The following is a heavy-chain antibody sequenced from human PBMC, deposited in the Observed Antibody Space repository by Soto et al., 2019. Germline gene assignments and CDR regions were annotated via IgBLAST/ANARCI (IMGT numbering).Heavy chain of an antibody. Sequence: EVQLAESGGGLAQPGGSLRLSCAASGFTLSGYAMDWVRQAPGKGLEYVSGISSNGVGTYYANSVQGRFTISRDNYKNTVYLQKGSLRPEDMAVYYCARRARPDFYYMDVWGKGTPVTVSS. CDR3: ARRARPDFYYMDV. CDR2: ISSNGVGT. CDR1: GFTLSGYA. D-gene: IGHD6-6*01. J-gene: IGHJ6*03. V-gene: IGHV3-64*01.